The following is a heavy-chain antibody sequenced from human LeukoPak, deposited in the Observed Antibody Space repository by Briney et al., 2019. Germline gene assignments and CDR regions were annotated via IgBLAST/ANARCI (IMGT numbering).Heavy chain of an antibody. J-gene: IGHJ4*02. Sequence: GSLRLSCAASGFTFSSYAMHWGGQAPGKGGEGGAVISYDGSNKYYADSVKGRFTISRDNSKNTLYLQMNSLRAEDTAAYYCAREQGSWWVGGGGFDYWGQGTLVTVSS. D-gene: IGHD3-10*01. V-gene: IGHV3-30-3*01. CDR3: AREQGSWWVGGGGFDY. CDR1: GFTFSSYA. CDR2: ISYDGSNK.